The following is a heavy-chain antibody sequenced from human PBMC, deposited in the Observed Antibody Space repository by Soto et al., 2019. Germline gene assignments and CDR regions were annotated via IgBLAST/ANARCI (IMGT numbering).Heavy chain of an antibody. Sequence: SETLSPTCTVSGGSISSGGYYWSWIRQHPGKGLEWIGYIYYSGSTYYNPSLKSRVTISVDTSKNQFSLKLSSVTAADTAVYYCARDRCGSSWYGEGHCYYYYGMDVWGQGTTVTLSS. CDR1: GGSISSGGYY. CDR3: ARDRCGSSWYGEGHCYYYYGMDV. V-gene: IGHV4-31*03. CDR2: IYYSGST. J-gene: IGHJ6*02. D-gene: IGHD6-13*01.